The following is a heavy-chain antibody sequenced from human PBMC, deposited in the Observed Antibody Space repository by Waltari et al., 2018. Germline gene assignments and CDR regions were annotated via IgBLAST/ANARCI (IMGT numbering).Heavy chain of an antibody. CDR2: IYYSGST. V-gene: IGHV4-39*01. CDR1: GGSISSSDYY. D-gene: IGHD1-26*01. Sequence: QLQLQESGPGLVKPSETLSLTCTVSGGSISSSDYYWGWIRQPPGKGLEWIGIIYYSGSTYYNPSLQSRVTISVDTSKNQFSLKLSSVTAADTAVYYCARHGAGGNYYWWGQGTLVTVSS. CDR3: ARHGAGGNYYW. J-gene: IGHJ4*02.